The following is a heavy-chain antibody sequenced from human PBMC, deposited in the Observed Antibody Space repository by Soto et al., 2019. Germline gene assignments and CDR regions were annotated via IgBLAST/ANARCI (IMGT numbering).Heavy chain of an antibody. D-gene: IGHD3-10*01. Sequence: GGSLRLSCAASGFTFSNAWRNWVRQAPGKGLEWVGRIKSKTDGGTTDYAAPVKGRFTISRDDSKNTLYLQMNSLKTEDTAVYYCTAIVGVNGELLTYYYYGMDVWGQGTTVTVSS. CDR2: IKSKTDGGTT. CDR1: GFTFSNAW. V-gene: IGHV3-15*07. J-gene: IGHJ6*02. CDR3: TAIVGVNGELLTYYYYGMDV.